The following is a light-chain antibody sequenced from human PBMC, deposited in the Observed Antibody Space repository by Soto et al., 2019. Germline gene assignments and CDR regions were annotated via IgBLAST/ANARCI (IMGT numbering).Light chain of an antibody. CDR1: KFDIGRYNY. J-gene: IGLJ1*01. CDR3: FSFTTDWTHV. V-gene: IGLV2-14*01. CDR2: EVS. Sequence: QSALTQPASLSGSPGQTITISCAGTKFDIGRYNYVSWFQQYPGKAPKLIISEVSNRPSGVSNRFSGSKSGTAASLTISGLQTEDEADYFCFSFTTDWTHVFGTGTKLTVL.